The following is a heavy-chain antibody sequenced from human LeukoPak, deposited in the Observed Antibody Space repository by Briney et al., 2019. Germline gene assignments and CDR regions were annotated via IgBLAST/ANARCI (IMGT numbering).Heavy chain of an antibody. CDR3: ARVVPAATKRYFDY. Sequence: ASVKVSCKASGYTFTGYYMHWVRQAPGQGLKWMGWINPNSGGTNYAQKFQGRVTMTRDTSISTAYMELSRLRSDDTAVYYCARVVPAATKRYFDYWGQGTLVTVSS. V-gene: IGHV1-2*02. CDR1: GYTFTGYY. J-gene: IGHJ4*02. D-gene: IGHD2-2*01. CDR2: INPNSGGT.